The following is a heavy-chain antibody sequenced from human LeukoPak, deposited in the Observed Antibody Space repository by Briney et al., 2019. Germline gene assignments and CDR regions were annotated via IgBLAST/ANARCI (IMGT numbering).Heavy chain of an antibody. D-gene: IGHD5-18*01. Sequence: ASVKVSCKASGYTFTSYYMHWVRQAPGQGLEWMGIINPSGGSTSYAQKFQGRVTMTRDMSTSTVYMELSSLRSEDTAVCYCARDKVDTAMDYWGQGTLVTVSS. J-gene: IGHJ4*02. CDR2: INPSGGST. CDR1: GYTFTSYY. V-gene: IGHV1-46*01. CDR3: ARDKVDTAMDY.